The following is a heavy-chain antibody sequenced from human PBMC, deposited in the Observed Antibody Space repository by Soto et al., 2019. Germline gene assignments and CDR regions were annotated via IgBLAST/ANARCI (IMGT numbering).Heavy chain of an antibody. V-gene: IGHV3-11*01. CDR2: ISSSGSTI. Sequence: GGSLRLSCAASGFTFSDYYMSWIRQAPGKGLEWVSYISSSGSTIYYADSVKGRFTISRDNAKNSLYLQMNSLRAEDTAVYYCARDSPTVTGHWFDPWGQGTLVTVSS. CDR1: GFTFSDYY. D-gene: IGHD4-4*01. J-gene: IGHJ5*02. CDR3: ARDSPTVTGHWFDP.